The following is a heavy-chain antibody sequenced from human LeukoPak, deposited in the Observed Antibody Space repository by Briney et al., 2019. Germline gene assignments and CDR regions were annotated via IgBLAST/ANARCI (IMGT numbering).Heavy chain of an antibody. Sequence: GGSLRLSCAASGFTFSSYAMSWVRQAPGKGLEWVSAISGSGGSTYYADSVKGRFTISRDNSKNTLYLQMNNLRVDDTAVYYCAKKGQADDGGKPDWGQGTLVTVSS. CDR2: ISGSGGST. V-gene: IGHV3-23*01. CDR1: GFTFSSYA. J-gene: IGHJ4*02. CDR3: AKKGQADDGGKPD.